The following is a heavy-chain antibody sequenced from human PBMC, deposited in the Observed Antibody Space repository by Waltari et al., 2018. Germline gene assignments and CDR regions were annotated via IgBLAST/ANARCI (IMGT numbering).Heavy chain of an antibody. V-gene: IGHV3-23*01. Sequence: EVQLLESGGGLVQPGGSLRLSCAASGFTFSSYAMSWVRPAPGKGLEWVSAIIGSGGSTYYADSVKGRFTISRDNSKNTLYLQMNSLRAEDTAVYYCAKDPPYYDFWSGYVGFDPWGQGTLVTVSS. D-gene: IGHD3-3*01. J-gene: IGHJ5*02. CDR2: IIGSGGST. CDR1: GFTFSSYA. CDR3: AKDPPYYDFWSGYVGFDP.